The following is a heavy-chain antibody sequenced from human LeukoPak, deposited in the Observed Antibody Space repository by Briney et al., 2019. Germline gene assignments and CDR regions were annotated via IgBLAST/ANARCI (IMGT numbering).Heavy chain of an antibody. CDR1: GGSFSGYY. V-gene: IGHV4-34*01. J-gene: IGHJ4*02. D-gene: IGHD3-22*01. CDR2: INHSGST. CDR3: AREGYYYDSSGSH. Sequence: SETLSLTCAVYGGSFSGYYWSWIRQPPGKGLEWIGEINHSGSTNYNPSLKSRVTISVDTSKNQFSLKLSSVTAADTAVYYCAREGYYYDSSGSHWGQGTLVTVSS.